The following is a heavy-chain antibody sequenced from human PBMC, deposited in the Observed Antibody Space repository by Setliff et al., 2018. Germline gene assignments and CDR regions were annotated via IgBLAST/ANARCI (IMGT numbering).Heavy chain of an antibody. CDR3: ARGLSPYDSSAQVYYYYMDV. D-gene: IGHD3-22*01. Sequence: SETLSLTCAVYGGSFSGYYWSWIRQPPGKGLEWIGEINHIGSTNYNPSLKSRVTISVDTSKNQFSLKLSSVTAADTAVYYCARGLSPYDSSAQVYYYYMDVWGKGTTVTVSS. V-gene: IGHV4-34*01. CDR2: INHIGST. CDR1: GGSFSGYY. J-gene: IGHJ6*03.